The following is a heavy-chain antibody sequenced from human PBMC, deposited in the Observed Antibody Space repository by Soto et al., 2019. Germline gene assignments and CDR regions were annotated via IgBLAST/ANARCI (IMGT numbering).Heavy chain of an antibody. J-gene: IGHJ3*01. V-gene: IGHV3-53*01. D-gene: IGHD4-17*01. CDR1: GFTVSSHY. Sequence: AGGSLRLSCAASGFTVSSHYMSWVRRTPGKGLEWVSILYASDSTFYADSVEGRFTISRDNSKNTVYLQLNSLRAEDTAVYYCATTVTRLIAFDVWGQGTMVTVS. CDR2: LYASDST. CDR3: ATTVTRLIAFDV.